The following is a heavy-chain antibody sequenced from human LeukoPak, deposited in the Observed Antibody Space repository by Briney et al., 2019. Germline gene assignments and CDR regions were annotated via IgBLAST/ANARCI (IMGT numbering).Heavy chain of an antibody. Sequence: SETLSLTCTVSGASINNYYWSWVRQPPLKGLEWIGYIYSTGDTSYNPSLESRVSISMDTSKNHFSLEITSVTAADTAVYYCARGSRVYDRSGFHTWQDYWGHGTLVTVSS. CDR3: ARGSRVYDRSGFHTWQDY. CDR1: GASINNYY. D-gene: IGHD3-22*01. CDR2: IYSTGDT. V-gene: IGHV4-59*01. J-gene: IGHJ4*03.